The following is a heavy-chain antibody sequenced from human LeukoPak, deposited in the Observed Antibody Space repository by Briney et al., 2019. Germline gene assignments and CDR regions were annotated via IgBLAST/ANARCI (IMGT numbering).Heavy chain of an antibody. V-gene: IGHV3-21*01. CDR1: GFTFSSYS. J-gene: IGHJ4*02. CDR2: ISSSSSYI. D-gene: IGHD2-2*01. Sequence: GGSLRLSCAASGFTFSSYSMNWVRQAPGKGLEWVSSISSSSSYIYYADSVKGRFTISRDNAKNSLYLQMNSLRAEDTAVYYCRVVPAAKSPFDYWGQGTLVTVSS. CDR3: RVVPAAKSPFDY.